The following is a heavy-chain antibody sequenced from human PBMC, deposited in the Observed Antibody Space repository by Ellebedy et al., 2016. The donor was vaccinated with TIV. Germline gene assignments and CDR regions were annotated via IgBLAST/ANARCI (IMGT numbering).Heavy chain of an antibody. CDR3: AKANFWNAFDI. J-gene: IGHJ3*02. Sequence: GESLKISXAASGFTFSSYAMSWVRQAPGKGLEWVSAISGSGGSTYYADSVKGRFTISRDNSKNTLYLQMNSLRAEDTAVYYCAKANFWNAFDIWGQGTMVTVSS. CDR2: ISGSGGST. D-gene: IGHD4/OR15-4a*01. CDR1: GFTFSSYA. V-gene: IGHV3-23*01.